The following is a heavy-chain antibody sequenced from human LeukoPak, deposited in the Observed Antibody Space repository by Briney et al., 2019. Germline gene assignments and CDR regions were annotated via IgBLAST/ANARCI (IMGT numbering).Heavy chain of an antibody. J-gene: IGHJ4*02. V-gene: IGHV4-4*09. D-gene: IGHD2-2*02. CDR1: GGSISSYY. CDR3: ARRYCSSTSCYTGFDY. CDR2: IYTSGST. Sequence: SETLSLTCTVSGGSISSYYWSWIRQPPGKGLEWIGYIYTSGSTNYNPSLKSRVTISVDTSKNQFSLKLSSVTAADTAVYYCARRYCSSTSCYTGFDYWGQGTLVTVSS.